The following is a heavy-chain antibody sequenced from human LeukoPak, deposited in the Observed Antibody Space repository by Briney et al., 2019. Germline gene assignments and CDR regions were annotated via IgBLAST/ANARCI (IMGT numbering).Heavy chain of an antibody. CDR2: LNPNTGDT. CDR3: ARDPDSGPDL. J-gene: IGHJ4*02. D-gene: IGHD2-15*01. V-gene: IGHV1-2*02. Sequence: GSVKVSCKASGYNFAHYHTHWVRQAPGQGLEWMGSLNPNTGDTLLAQQFQGRVTMTRDTSITVGYMELSSLTFDDTAVYYCARDPDSGPDLWGEGTLVTVAS. CDR1: GYNFAHYH.